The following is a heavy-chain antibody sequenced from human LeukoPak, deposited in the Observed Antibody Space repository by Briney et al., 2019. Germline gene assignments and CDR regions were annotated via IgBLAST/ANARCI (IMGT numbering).Heavy chain of an antibody. Sequence: PRGSLRLSCAASGFNFSSYAMSWVRQAPGKGLEWVSAISGSGGSTYYADSVKGRFTISRDNSKNTLYLQMNSLRAEDTAVYYCAKAPAGVFVYYYYYMDVWGKGTTVTVSS. CDR1: GFNFSSYA. J-gene: IGHJ6*03. CDR3: AKAPAGVFVYYYYYMDV. V-gene: IGHV3-23*01. CDR2: ISGSGGST. D-gene: IGHD3-3*01.